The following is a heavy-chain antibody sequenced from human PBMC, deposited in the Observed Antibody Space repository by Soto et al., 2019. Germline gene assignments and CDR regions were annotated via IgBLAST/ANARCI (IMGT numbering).Heavy chain of an antibody. D-gene: IGHD3-10*01. CDR1: GASLSSTGRF. CDR2: LYYAGNT. CDR3: ATYITGLINWFDP. J-gene: IGHJ5*02. Sequence: SETLSLTCAVSGASLSSTGRFWGWIRQPPGKGLEWIGSLYYAGNTYYNPSLKSRVTISVDPSKNQFSLKLTSVTAADTAIYYCATYITGLINWFDPWGQGTLVTVSS. V-gene: IGHV4-39*01.